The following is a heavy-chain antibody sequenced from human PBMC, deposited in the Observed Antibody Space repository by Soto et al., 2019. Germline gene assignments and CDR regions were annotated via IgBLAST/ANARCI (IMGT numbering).Heavy chain of an antibody. D-gene: IGHD3-10*01. V-gene: IGHV1-18*01. CDR2: ISAYNGNT. Sequence: ASVKVSCKASGYTFTSYSISWVRQAPGQGLEWMGWISAYNGNTNYAQKLQGRVTMTTDTSTSTAYMELRSLRSDDTAVYYCARVRYGSGIEDPGDYWGQGTLVTVSS. CDR1: GYTFTSYS. J-gene: IGHJ4*02. CDR3: ARVRYGSGIEDPGDY.